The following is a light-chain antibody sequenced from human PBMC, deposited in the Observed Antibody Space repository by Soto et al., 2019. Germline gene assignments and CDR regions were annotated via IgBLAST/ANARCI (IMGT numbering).Light chain of an antibody. CDR2: DDS. Sequence: SYELTQPPSVSGAPGQTARITCAGTNIGSKSVHWYQQKPGQAPVLVFYDDSDRPSGIPERFSGSNSGNTATLTISRVEAGDEADYYCQVWDSSSDHPSGVFGGGTTLTVL. CDR3: QVWDSSSDHPSGV. CDR1: NIGSKS. J-gene: IGLJ3*02. V-gene: IGLV3-21*02.